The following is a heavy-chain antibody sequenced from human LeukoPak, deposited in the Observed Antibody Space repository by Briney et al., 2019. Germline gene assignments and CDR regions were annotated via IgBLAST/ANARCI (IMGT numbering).Heavy chain of an antibody. CDR1: EFTFSSYG. CDR2: IRYDGSNK. D-gene: IGHD3-10*01. Sequence: PGGSLRLSCAATEFTFSSYGMHWVRQAPGKGLEWVAFIRYDGSNKYYADSVKGRFTISRDNSKNTLYLQMNSLRAEDTAVYYCAKARSRDGSYYMDVWGKGTTVTISS. CDR3: AKARSRDGSYYMDV. J-gene: IGHJ6*03. V-gene: IGHV3-30*02.